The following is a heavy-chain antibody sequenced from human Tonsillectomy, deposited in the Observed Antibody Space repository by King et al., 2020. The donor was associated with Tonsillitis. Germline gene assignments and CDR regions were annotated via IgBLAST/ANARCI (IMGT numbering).Heavy chain of an antibody. J-gene: IGHJ6*02. CDR2: INPNSGDT. Sequence: HVQLVQSGAEVKKPGASVKVSCKASGYTFTGYYMHWVRQAPGQGLEWMGWINPNSGDTNYAQKFQGRVTMTRDTSISTAYMELSRLRSDDTAVYYCARGMGGITGTLSYYYGMDVWGQGTTVTVSS. V-gene: IGHV1-2*02. D-gene: IGHD1-20*01. CDR3: ARGMGGITGTLSYYYGMDV. CDR1: GYTFTGYY.